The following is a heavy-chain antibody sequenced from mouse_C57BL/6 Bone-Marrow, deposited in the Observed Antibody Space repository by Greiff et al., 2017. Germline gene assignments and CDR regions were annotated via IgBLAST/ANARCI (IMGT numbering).Heavy chain of an antibody. CDR1: GYTFTDYY. J-gene: IGHJ4*01. Sequence: EVQLQQSGPELVKPGASVKISCKASGYTFTDYYMNWVKQSHGKSLEWIGDIIPNNGGTSYNQKFKGKATLTVDKSSSTAYMELRSLTSEDSAVYYCGRFHYGSSHYYAMDYWGQGTSVTVSS. V-gene: IGHV1-26*01. D-gene: IGHD1-1*01. CDR3: GRFHYGSSHYYAMDY. CDR2: IIPNNGGT.